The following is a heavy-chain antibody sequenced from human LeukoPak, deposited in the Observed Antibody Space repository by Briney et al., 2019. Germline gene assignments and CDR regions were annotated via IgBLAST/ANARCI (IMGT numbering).Heavy chain of an antibody. J-gene: IGHJ4*02. CDR3: ARVRVGAYDFEY. CDR2: ISSSSSYI. Sequence: GSLRLSCAASGFTFSTYAMTWVRQAPGKGLEWVSSISSSSSYIYYADSVKGRFTISRDNAKNSLYLQMNSLRAEDTAVYYCARVRVGAYDFEYWGQGTLVTVSS. D-gene: IGHD3-10*01. CDR1: GFTFSTYA. V-gene: IGHV3-21*01.